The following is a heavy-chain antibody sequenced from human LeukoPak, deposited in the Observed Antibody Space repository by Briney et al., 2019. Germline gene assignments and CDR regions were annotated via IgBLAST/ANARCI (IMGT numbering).Heavy chain of an antibody. CDR1: GYTFTGYY. J-gene: IGHJ5*02. CDR2: INPNSGGT. Sequence: ASVKVSCKASGYTFTGYYMHWVRQAPGQGLEWMGWINPNSGGTNYAQKFQGWATMTRDTSISTAYMELSRLRSDDTAVYYCARVPGGDTNWFDPWGQGTLVTVSS. V-gene: IGHV1-2*04. CDR3: ARVPGGDTNWFDP. D-gene: IGHD2-21*02.